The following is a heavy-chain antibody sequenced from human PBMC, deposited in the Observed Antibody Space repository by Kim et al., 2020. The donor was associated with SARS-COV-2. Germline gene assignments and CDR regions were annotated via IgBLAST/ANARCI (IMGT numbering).Heavy chain of an antibody. CDR1: GFTFSSYG. J-gene: IGHJ4*02. D-gene: IGHD6-19*01. CDR2: IWYDGSNK. V-gene: IGHV3-33*06. CDR3: AKAPRGSSGWYEY. Sequence: GGSLRLSCAASGFTFSSYGMHWVRQAPGKGLEWVAVIWYDGSNKYYADSVKGRFTISRDNSKNTLYLQMNSLRAEDTAVYYCAKAPRGSSGWYEYWGQGTLVTVSS.